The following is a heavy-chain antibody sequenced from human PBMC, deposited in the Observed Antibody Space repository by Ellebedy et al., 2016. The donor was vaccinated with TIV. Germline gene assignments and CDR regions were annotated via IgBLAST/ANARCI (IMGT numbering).Heavy chain of an antibody. V-gene: IGHV1-46*01. D-gene: IGHD3-22*01. Sequence: ASVKVSCXASGYTFTSSYMHWVRQAPGQGLEWMGIINPSGGSTSYAQKFQGRVTMTRDTSTSTVYMELSSLRSEDTAVYYCARDRYYDTTFDYWGQGTLVTVSS. CDR1: GYTFTSSY. CDR3: ARDRYYDTTFDY. J-gene: IGHJ4*02. CDR2: INPSGGST.